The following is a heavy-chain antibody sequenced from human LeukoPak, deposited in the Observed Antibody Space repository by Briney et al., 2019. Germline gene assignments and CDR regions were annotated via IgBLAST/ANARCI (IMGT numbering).Heavy chain of an antibody. J-gene: IGHJ4*02. V-gene: IGHV4-30-4*01. D-gene: IGHD3-10*01. CDR1: GYSISSGYY. CDR3: ARTYGSGSYSDY. Sequence: SETLSLTCTVSGYSISSGYYWSWIRQPPGKGLEWIGYIYYSGSTYYNPSLKSRVTISVDTSKNQFSLKLSSVTAADTAVYYCARTYGSGSYSDYWGQGTLVTVSS. CDR2: IYYSGST.